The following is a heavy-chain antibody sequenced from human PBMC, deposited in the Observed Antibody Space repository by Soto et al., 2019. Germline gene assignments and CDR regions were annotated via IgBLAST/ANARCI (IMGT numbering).Heavy chain of an antibody. CDR1: GGSISSGDYY. D-gene: IGHD2-21*02. V-gene: IGHV4-30-4*01. J-gene: IGHJ5*02. Sequence: QVQLQESGPGLVKPSQTLSLTCTVSGGSISSGDYYWSWIRQPPGKGLEWIGYIDYSGSTYSNPSLESRVTISVDTSKNLFALKVSAVAAADTAVYYCATCSTATGNWFDPWGQGTLVTVSS. CDR3: ATCSTATGNWFDP. CDR2: IDYSGST.